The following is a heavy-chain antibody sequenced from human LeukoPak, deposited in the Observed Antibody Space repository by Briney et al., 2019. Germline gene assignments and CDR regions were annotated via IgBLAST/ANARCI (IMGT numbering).Heavy chain of an antibody. Sequence: GGSLRLSCAASGFTFSSYWMHWVRHAPGKGLVWVSRINSDGSSTSYADSVKGRFTISRDNAKNTLYLQMNSLRAEDTAVYYCASRPAVAGIGGWGQGTLVTVSS. V-gene: IGHV3-74*01. J-gene: IGHJ4*02. CDR3: ASRPAVAGIGG. CDR2: INSDGSST. D-gene: IGHD6-19*01. CDR1: GFTFSSYW.